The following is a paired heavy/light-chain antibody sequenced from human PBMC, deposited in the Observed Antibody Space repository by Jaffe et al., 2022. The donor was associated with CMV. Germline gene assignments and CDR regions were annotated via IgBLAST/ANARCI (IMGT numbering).Heavy chain of an antibody. J-gene: IGHJ4*02. V-gene: IGHV4-59*01. CDR1: GDSMSNYY. Sequence: QVQLQESGPGLVKPSETLSLTCTVSGDSMSNYYFNWLRQPPGKGLEWIGYIYYSGNTNYNPSLKSRVTISVDTANNQFSLNLSSVTAADTAVYYCARGFRSNDFWNGYSYYFDHWGQGALVTVSS. CDR3: ARGFRSNDFWNGYSYYFDH. D-gene: IGHD3-3*01. CDR2: IYYSGNT.
Light chain of an antibody. J-gene: IGLJ2*01. CDR1: SSNIGSNT. Sequence: QSVLTQPPSASGTPGQRVTISCSGSSSNIGSNTVSWYQHLPGTAPKLLIYSNNQRPSGVPDRFSGSKSGTSASLAISGLQSEDEADYYCATWDDSLIAPLGGGTKLTVL. CDR3: ATWDDSLIAP. V-gene: IGLV1-44*01. CDR2: SNN.